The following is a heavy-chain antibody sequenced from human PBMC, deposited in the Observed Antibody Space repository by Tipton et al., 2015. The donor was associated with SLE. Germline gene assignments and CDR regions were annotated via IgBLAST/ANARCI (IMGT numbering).Heavy chain of an antibody. CDR2: IYYSGST. Sequence: TLSLTCTVSGGSISSSSYYWGWIRQPPGKGLEWIGSIYYSGSTNYNPSLKSRVTISVDTSKNQFSLKLSSVTAADTAVYYCARDTSYRLDYWGQGTLVTVSS. CDR1: GGSISSSSYY. D-gene: IGHD3-16*02. J-gene: IGHJ4*02. V-gene: IGHV4-39*07. CDR3: ARDTSYRLDY.